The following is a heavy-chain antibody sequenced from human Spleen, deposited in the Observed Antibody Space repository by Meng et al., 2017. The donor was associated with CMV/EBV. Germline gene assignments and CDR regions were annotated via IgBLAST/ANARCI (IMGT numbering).Heavy chain of an antibody. J-gene: IGHJ6*02. CDR3: ASPKPPYCSSTSCYTGGDYYYGMDV. V-gene: IGHV1-18*01. D-gene: IGHD2-2*02. CDR1: GYRFKSYG. Sequence: ASVKVSCKASGYRFKSYGVSWVRQAPGQGLEWMGWISGFDGHTNDAPKFQGRVTLTIETSTSTAYMELTSLRSDDTAVYYCASPKPPYCSSTSCYTGGDYYYGMDVWGQGTTVTVSS. CDR2: ISGFDGHT.